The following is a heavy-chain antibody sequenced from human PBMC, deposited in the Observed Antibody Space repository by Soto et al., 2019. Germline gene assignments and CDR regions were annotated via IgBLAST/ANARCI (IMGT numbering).Heavy chain of an antibody. CDR2: IIPIFGTA. V-gene: IGHV1-69*01. Sequence: QVQLVQSGAEVKKPGSSVKVSCKASGGTFSSYAISWVRQAPGQGLEWMGGIIPIFGTANYAQKFQGRVTITADESTSTAYMELSSLRSEDTAVYYCARVNYDFGSGYSAPFDYWGQGTLVTVSS. CDR3: ARVNYDFGSGYSAPFDY. D-gene: IGHD3-3*01. CDR1: GGTFSSYA. J-gene: IGHJ4*02.